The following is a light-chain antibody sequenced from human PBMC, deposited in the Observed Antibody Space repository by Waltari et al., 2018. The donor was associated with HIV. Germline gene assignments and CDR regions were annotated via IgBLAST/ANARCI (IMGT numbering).Light chain of an antibody. Sequence: QSALTQPASVSGSPGQSITISCTGTSRDVGAYHYVSWYQQPPGTAPKLMIFEVSNRPSGMSDRFSGSKSGNTASLTISGLQAEDEADYYCSSLTTTNTLIFGGGTKVTVL. CDR3: SSLTTTNTLI. J-gene: IGLJ2*01. CDR2: EVS. CDR1: SRDVGAYHY. V-gene: IGLV2-14*01.